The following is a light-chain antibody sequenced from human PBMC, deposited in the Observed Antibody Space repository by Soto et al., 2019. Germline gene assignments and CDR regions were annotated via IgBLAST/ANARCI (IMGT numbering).Light chain of an antibody. CDR1: QSVGTY. CDR3: QHRMNWXT. CDR2: DAS. J-gene: IGKJ4*01. V-gene: IGKV3-11*01. Sequence: EIVLTQAPATLFFSPGERATLSCRASQSVGTYLHWYQQRPGQAPRLLIYDASNRATGIPVRFSGSGSGTDFILTINSLAPEDFAVYYCQHRMNWXTFGGGTKVDI.